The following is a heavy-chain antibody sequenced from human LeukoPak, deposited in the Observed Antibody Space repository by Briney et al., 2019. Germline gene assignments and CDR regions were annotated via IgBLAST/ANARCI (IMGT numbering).Heavy chain of an antibody. CDR2: IKQDGSEK. Sequence: GVSLRLSCAASGFTFSSHWMSWVRQAPGKGLEWVANIKQDGSEKYYVDSVKGRFTISRDNAKNSLYLQMNSLRAEDTAVYYCARDKGTFDYWGQGTLVTVSS. CDR1: GFTFSSHW. V-gene: IGHV3-7*01. CDR3: ARDKGTFDY. D-gene: IGHD1-1*01. J-gene: IGHJ4*02.